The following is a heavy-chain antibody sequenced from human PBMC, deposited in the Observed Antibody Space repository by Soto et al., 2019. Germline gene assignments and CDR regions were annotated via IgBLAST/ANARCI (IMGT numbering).Heavy chain of an antibody. J-gene: IGHJ4*02. CDR2: IDWDDDK. D-gene: IGHD1-26*01. V-gene: IGHV2-70*11. CDR3: ARIIISGSSGRSFDY. Sequence: SGPTLVNPTQTLTLTCTFSGFSLSTSGMCVSWIRQPPGKALEWLARIDWDDDKYYSTSLKTRLTISKDTSKNQVVLTMTNMDPVDTATYYCARIIISGSSGRSFDYWGQGTLVTVSS. CDR1: GFSLSTSGMC.